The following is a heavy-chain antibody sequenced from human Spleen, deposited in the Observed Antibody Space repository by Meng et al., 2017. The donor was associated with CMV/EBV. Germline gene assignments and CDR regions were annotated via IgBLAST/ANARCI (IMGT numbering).Heavy chain of an antibody. J-gene: IGHJ6*02. CDR2: IIPILGIA. Sequence: SVKVSCKASGGTFSSYAISWVRQAPGQGLEWMGGIIPILGIANYAQKFQGRVTITADKSTSTAYMELSSLRSDDTAVYYCARVISMVRESLVNVAAYYGMDVWGQGTAVTVSS. CDR3: ARVISMVRESLVNVAAYYGMDV. D-gene: IGHD3-10*01. CDR1: GGTFSSYA. V-gene: IGHV1-69*10.